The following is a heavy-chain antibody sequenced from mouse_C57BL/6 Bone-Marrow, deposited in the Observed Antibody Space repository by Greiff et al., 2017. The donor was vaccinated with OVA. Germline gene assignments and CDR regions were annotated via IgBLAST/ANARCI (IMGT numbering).Heavy chain of an antibody. D-gene: IGHD2-3*01. J-gene: IGHJ2*01. CDR1: GYTFTSYW. V-gene: IGHV1-69*01. CDR2: IDPSDSYT. Sequence: QVQLRQPGAELVMPGASVKLSCKASGYTFTSYWMHWVKQRPGQGLEWIGEIDPSDSYTNYNQKFKGKSTLTVDKSSSTAYMQLRSLTSEDSAVYYCARERDGYYYFDYWGQGTTLTVSS. CDR3: ARERDGYYYFDY.